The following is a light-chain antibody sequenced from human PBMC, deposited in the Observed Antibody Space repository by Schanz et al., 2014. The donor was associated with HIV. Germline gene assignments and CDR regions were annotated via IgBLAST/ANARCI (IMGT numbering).Light chain of an antibody. Sequence: QSVLTQPPSVSGAPGQRVTISCTGSSSNIGAGYDVHWYQQLPGTAPKLLIYGNSNRPSGVPDRFSGSKSGTSASLAITGLQADDEADYYCCSYADGGTYVFGTGTKATVL. V-gene: IGLV1-40*01. CDR2: GNS. CDR3: CSYADGGTYV. J-gene: IGLJ1*01. CDR1: SSNIGAGYD.